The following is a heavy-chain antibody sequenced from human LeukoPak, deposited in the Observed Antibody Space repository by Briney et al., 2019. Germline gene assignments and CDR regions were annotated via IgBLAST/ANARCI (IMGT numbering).Heavy chain of an antibody. J-gene: IGHJ4*02. D-gene: IGHD3-10*01. CDR3: TRAHGRITRDAYLDY. Sequence: GGSLRLSCAASRFSVSSNYMSWVRQAPGKGLAWVSVIYSSGSTYYSDSVKGRCATSRDDSKNTLHLQMNSPRAEDTAMYYCTRAHGRITRDAYLDYWGQGTLVTVSS. CDR2: IYSSGST. V-gene: IGHV3-53*01. CDR1: RFSVSSNY.